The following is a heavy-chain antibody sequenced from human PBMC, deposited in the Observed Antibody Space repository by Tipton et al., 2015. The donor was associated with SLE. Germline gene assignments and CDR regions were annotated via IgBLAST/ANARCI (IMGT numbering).Heavy chain of an antibody. V-gene: IGHV4-61*08. D-gene: IGHD6-19*01. CDR1: GGSISSGGYY. Sequence: TLSLTCTVSGGSISSGGYYWSWIRQHPGKGLEWIGDIYYSGSTNSNPSLKSRVTISVDTSKNQFSLKLSSVTAADTAVYYCARARPYSSGWYYFDYWGQGTLVTVSS. CDR2: IYYSGST. J-gene: IGHJ4*02. CDR3: ARARPYSSGWYYFDY.